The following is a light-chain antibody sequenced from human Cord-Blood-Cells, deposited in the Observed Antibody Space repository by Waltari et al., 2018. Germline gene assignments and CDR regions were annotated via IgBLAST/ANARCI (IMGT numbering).Light chain of an antibody. CDR2: AAS. CDR1: QSISSY. Sequence: DIQMTQSPSSLSASVGDRVTITCRASQSISSYLNWYQQKPGKAPKLLIYAASSLQSVVPSRFSSSRSGTEFTLTISSLQPEDFATYYCQQSYSTPMYTFGQGTKLEIK. V-gene: IGKV1-39*01. J-gene: IGKJ2*01. CDR3: QQSYSTPMYT.